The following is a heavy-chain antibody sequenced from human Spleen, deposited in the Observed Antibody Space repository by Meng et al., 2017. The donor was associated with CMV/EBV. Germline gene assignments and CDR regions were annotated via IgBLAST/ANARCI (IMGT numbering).Heavy chain of an antibody. CDR1: GGSISSSNW. CDR2: IYHSGST. V-gene: IGHV4-4*02. CDR3: ARETMIVVGYYFDY. Sequence: SETLSLTCAVSGGSISSSNWWSWVRQPPGKGLEWIGEIYHSGSTNYNPSLKSRVTISVDKSKNQFSLKLSSVTAADTAVYYCARETMIVVGYYFDYWGQGTLVTVPQ. J-gene: IGHJ4*02. D-gene: IGHD3-22*01.